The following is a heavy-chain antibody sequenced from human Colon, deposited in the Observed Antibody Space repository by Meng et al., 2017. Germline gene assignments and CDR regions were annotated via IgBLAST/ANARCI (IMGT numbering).Heavy chain of an antibody. CDR2: IYSSGST. Sequence: QGEVMPSPTPSLTFNGSVVPVKIGIYYWNWIRQPPGKTLEWIGYIYSSGSTTYNPSLKSRVTISLDTPKNQFSLKLTSVTAADTAVYYCAREGPIAVAGYDYWGQGTLVTVSS. CDR3: AREGPIAVAGYDY. CDR1: VVPVKIGIYY. D-gene: IGHD6-19*01. V-gene: IGHV4-61*01. J-gene: IGHJ4*02.